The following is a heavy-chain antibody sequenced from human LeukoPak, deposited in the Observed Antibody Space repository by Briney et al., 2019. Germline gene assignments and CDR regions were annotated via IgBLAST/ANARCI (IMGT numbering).Heavy chain of an antibody. CDR3: ARSRGTLGFDY. Sequence: GASVKVSCEASGYSFTHYYMHWVRQAPGQGLEWMGIFHPSGDSTTYAQKFQGRVTMSGDTSTSTLYMQLSSLTSDDTAVYYCARSRGTLGFDYWGQGTLVTVSS. CDR2: FHPSGDST. J-gene: IGHJ4*02. V-gene: IGHV1-46*01. D-gene: IGHD1-1*01. CDR1: GYSFTHYY.